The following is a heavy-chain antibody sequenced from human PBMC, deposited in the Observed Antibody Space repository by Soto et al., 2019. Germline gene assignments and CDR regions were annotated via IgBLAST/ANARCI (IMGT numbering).Heavy chain of an antibody. CDR2: IYPSNSET. Sequence: GESLKISCKASGYTFTSYWIGWVRQMPGKGREWMGIIYPSNSETRFSPSFQGQVTLSADKSIFTAYLQWSSLKASDTAIYYCARQAYHYDTYSFGYWGQGTLVTVSS. D-gene: IGHD3-22*01. V-gene: IGHV5-51*01. CDR3: ARQAYHYDTYSFGY. J-gene: IGHJ4*02. CDR1: GYTFTSYW.